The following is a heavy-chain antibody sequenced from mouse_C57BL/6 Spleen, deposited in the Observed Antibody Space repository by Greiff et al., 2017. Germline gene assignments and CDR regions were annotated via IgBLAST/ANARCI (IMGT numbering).Heavy chain of an antibody. Sequence: DVKLVESGGGLVQPGGSMKLSCVASGFTFSNYWMNWVRQSPEQGLEWVAQIRLKSDNYATHYAESVKGRFTITRDDSTSRVYLQMNNLRAEDTGIYYCTSGDYYYDGYYYAMDYWGQGTSVTVSS. CDR1: GFTFSNYW. CDR3: TSGDYYYDGYYYAMDY. V-gene: IGHV6-3*01. J-gene: IGHJ4*01. D-gene: IGHD2-4*01. CDR2: IRLKSDNYAT.